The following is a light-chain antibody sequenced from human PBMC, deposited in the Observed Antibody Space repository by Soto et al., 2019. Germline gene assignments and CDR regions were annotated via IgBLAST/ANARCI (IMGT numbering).Light chain of an antibody. V-gene: IGKV3-20*01. CDR3: QQYGSSPTT. CDR2: GAS. J-gene: IGKJ1*01. Sequence: EIVLTQSPGTLSLSPGERATLTCRASQSVSSSYLAWYQQKPGRAPRLLIYGASGRATGIPDRFSGSGSGTDFTLTISRLEPEDFAVYYCQQYGSSPTTFGQGTKVDIK. CDR1: QSVSSSY.